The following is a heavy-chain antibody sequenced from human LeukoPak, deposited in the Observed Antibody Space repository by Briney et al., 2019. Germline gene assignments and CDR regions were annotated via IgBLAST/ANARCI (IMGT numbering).Heavy chain of an antibody. Sequence: GGSLRLSCAASGFTFSGYTMHWVRQTPGKGLEYVSAISGIGGDTYYANSLKGRFTVSRDNYKNTVYLQMASLRPEDMAVYYCAREFHEYCFGSSASWGQGTLVTVSA. D-gene: IGHD2-21*02. J-gene: IGHJ4*02. V-gene: IGHV3-64*01. CDR1: GFTFSGYT. CDR2: ISGIGGDT. CDR3: AREFHEYCFGSSAS.